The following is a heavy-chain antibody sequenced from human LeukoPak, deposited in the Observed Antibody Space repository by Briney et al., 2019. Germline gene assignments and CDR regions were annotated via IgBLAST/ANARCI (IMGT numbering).Heavy chain of an antibody. J-gene: IGHJ5*02. CDR3: ASYGSGSYRFDP. CDR1: GGSISSGNYY. Sequence: SETLSLTCTVSGGSISSGNYYWSWIRQHPGKGLEWIGYIHHSGSTYYNPSLKSRVIISVDTSKNQFSLKLNSVTAADTTVYYCASYGSGSYRFDPWGQGTLVTVSS. D-gene: IGHD3-10*01. CDR2: IHHSGST. V-gene: IGHV4-31*03.